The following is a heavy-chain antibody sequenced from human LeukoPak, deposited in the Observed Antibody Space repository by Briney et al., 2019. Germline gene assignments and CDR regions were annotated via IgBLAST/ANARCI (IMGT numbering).Heavy chain of an antibody. D-gene: IGHD3-22*01. V-gene: IGHV3-23*01. CDR3: AKDYYDSSGYYRGFDY. CDR1: EFTFSNYA. Sequence: PGGSLRLSCAASEFTFSNYAMSWVRQAPGKGLEWVSAISDGSVNTYYADSVKGRFSISRDNSKSTLYLQMNSLRAEDTAVYYCAKDYYDSSGYYRGFDYWGQGTLVTVSS. CDR2: ISDGSVNT. J-gene: IGHJ4*02.